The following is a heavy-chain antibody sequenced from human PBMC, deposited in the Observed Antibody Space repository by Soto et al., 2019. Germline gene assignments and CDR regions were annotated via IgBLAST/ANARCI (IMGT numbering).Heavy chain of an antibody. J-gene: IGHJ6*04. CDR3: TRAQDFWSGLALDGMDV. CDR1: GGSISSGGYY. D-gene: IGHD3-3*01. Sequence: SETLSLTCTVSGGSISSGGYYWSWIRQHPGKGLEWIGYIYYSGGTYYNPSLKSRVTISVDTSKNQFSLKLSSVTAADTAVYYCTRAQDFWSGLALDGMDVWGKGTTVTVSS. V-gene: IGHV4-31*03. CDR2: IYYSGGT.